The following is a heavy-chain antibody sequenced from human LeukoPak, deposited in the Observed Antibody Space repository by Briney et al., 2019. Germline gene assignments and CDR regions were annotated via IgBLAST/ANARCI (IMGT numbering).Heavy chain of an antibody. CDR1: GFTVSSNY. CDR2: ISGSGGST. CDR3: ARVESSALDY. D-gene: IGHD6-19*01. J-gene: IGHJ4*02. Sequence: GGSLRLSCAASGFTVSSNYMSWVRQAPGKGLEWVSAISGSGGSTYYADSVKGRFTISRDNSKNTLYLQMNSLRAEDTAVYYCARVESSALDYWGQGTLVTVSS. V-gene: IGHV3-23*01.